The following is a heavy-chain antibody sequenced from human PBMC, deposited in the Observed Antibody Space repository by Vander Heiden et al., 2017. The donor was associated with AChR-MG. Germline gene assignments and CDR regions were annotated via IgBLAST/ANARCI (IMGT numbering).Heavy chain of an antibody. CDR1: GYSFTSYW. CDR2: IDPSDSYT. CDR3: ARVRGIIAVAGTDFDY. J-gene: IGHJ4*02. D-gene: IGHD6-19*01. V-gene: IGHV5-10-1*03. Sequence: EVQLVQSGAEVKKPGESLRISCTGSGYSFTSYWISWGSQMPGKGLEWMGRIDPSDSYTNYSPSFQGHVTISADKSISTAYLQWSSLKASDTAMYYCARVRGIIAVAGTDFDYWGQGTLVTVSS.